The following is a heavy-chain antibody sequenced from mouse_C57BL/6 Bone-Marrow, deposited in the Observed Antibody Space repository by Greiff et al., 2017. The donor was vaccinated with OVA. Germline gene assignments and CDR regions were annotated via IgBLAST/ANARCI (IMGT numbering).Heavy chain of an antibody. CDR1: GYTFTSYW. Sequence: VQLQQPGAELVRPGSSVKLSCKASGYTFTSYWMQWVKQRPIQGLEWIGNIDPSDSETHYNQKFKDKATLTVDKSSSTAYMQLSSLTSEDSAVYYCARSGDYSDYWGQGTTLTVSS. CDR2: IDPSDSET. V-gene: IGHV1-52*01. CDR3: ARSGDYSDY. D-gene: IGHD3-1*01. J-gene: IGHJ2*01.